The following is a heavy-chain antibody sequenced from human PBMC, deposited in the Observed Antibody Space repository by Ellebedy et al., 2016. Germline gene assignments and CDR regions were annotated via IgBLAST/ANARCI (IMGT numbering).Heavy chain of an antibody. V-gene: IGHV4-4*09. CDR3: ARSSDGGGIQYFQH. J-gene: IGHJ1*01. D-gene: IGHD2-21*01. CDR1: GGSISGLY. Sequence: SETLSLTCTVSGGSISGLYWAWIRQPPGKGLEWIGNIYSTGSSNYNPSLKSRVTISVDRSKNQFSLKLNSVTAADTAVYYCARSSDGGGIQYFQHWGQGTLVTVSA. CDR2: IYSTGSS.